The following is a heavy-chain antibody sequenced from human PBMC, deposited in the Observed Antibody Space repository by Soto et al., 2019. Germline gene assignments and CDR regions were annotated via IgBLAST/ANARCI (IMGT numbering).Heavy chain of an antibody. V-gene: IGHV1-69*12. Sequence: QVQLVQSGAEVKKPGSSVKVSCKASGGTFSSDSFSWVRQAPGQGLEWMGGIIPMFDTPIYAQKFQDRVTSTADESTSTAYMQLSSLRPGDPAVYYCARSGGLDRDFNYWGQGSLVTVSS. CDR3: ARSGGLDRDFNY. CDR2: IIPMFDTP. D-gene: IGHD2-15*01. CDR1: GGTFSSDS. J-gene: IGHJ4*02.